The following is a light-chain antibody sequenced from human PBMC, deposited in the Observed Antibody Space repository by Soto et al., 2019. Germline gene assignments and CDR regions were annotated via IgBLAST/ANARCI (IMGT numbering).Light chain of an antibody. J-gene: IGKJ1*01. CDR1: QSVGSN. Sequence: EIVMTQSPVTLSVSPWERATLSCRASQSVGSNLAWYQQKPGQAPRLLISGAPTGATGVPATFSGSGSGTEFTLTINSLQSEDFAIYYCQQYNKWPWTFGQGTKVDIK. CDR3: QQYNKWPWT. CDR2: GAP. V-gene: IGKV3-15*01.